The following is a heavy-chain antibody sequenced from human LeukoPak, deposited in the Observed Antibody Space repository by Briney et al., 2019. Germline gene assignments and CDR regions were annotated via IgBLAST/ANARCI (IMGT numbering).Heavy chain of an antibody. Sequence: RLSCAASGFTFSGFWMHWVRQAPGKGLVWVSRISSDGSSTNYADSVKGRYTISRDNAKNTLYLQMSSLRAEDTAVYYCVKDSKSSGWYVPPNFDYWGQGTLVTVXS. CDR3: VKDSKSSGWYVPPNFDY. CDR2: ISSDGSST. V-gene: IGHV3-74*01. CDR1: GFTFSGFW. D-gene: IGHD6-19*01. J-gene: IGHJ4*02.